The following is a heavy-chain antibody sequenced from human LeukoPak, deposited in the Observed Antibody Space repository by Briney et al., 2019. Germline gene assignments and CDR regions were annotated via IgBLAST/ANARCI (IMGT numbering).Heavy chain of an antibody. CDR2: IKQDGSEK. V-gene: IGHV3-7*01. Sequence: PGGSLRLSCAASGFTFSSYWMSWVRQAPGKGLEWVANIKQDGSEKYYVDSVKGRFTISRDNAKNSLYLQMNSLRAEDTAVYYCARAMASTPYPRKGAFDIWGQGTMVTVSS. CDR1: GFTFSSYW. J-gene: IGHJ3*02. CDR3: ARAMASTPYPRKGAFDI. D-gene: IGHD5-24*01.